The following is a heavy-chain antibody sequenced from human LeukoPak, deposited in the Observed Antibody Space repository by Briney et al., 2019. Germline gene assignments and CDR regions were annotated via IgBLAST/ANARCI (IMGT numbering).Heavy chain of an antibody. V-gene: IGHV3-7*01. CDR2: IRWDDER. D-gene: IGHD1-1*01. J-gene: IGHJ4*02. CDR1: GFTFSSFW. Sequence: GGSLRLSCSASGFTFSSFWMGWVRQAPGKGLEWVASIRWDDERHHVDSVTGRFSVSRDNAKNSLYLQRNSLRAEDTAVYFCSRITTNGYFEYWGQGALVTVSS. CDR3: SRITTNGYFEY.